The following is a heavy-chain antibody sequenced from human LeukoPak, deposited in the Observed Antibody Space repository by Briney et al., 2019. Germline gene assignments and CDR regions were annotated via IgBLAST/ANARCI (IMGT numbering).Heavy chain of an antibody. V-gene: IGHV1-2*02. Sequence: GASVKVSCKASGYTFTGYYMHWVRQAPGQGLEWMGWINPNSGGTNYAQKFQGRVTMTRDTSISTAYMELSRLRSDDTAVYYCARDHEAWYCDSSGFRFDPWGQGTLVTVSS. CDR2: INPNSGGT. J-gene: IGHJ5*02. D-gene: IGHD3-22*01. CDR3: ARDHEAWYCDSSGFRFDP. CDR1: GYTFTGYY.